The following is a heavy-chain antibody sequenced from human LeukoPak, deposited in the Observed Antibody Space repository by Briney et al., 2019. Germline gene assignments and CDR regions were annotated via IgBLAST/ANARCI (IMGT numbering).Heavy chain of an antibody. D-gene: IGHD3-22*01. V-gene: IGHV3-23*01. CDR1: GFTFSSYP. CDR3: AKEGPADYYDSSGYYYVFDY. CDR2: ISGSGGST. J-gene: IGHJ4*02. Sequence: GGSLRLSCAASGFTFSSYPMNWVRQAPGKGLEWVSAISGSGGSTYYADSVKGRFTISRDNSKNTLYLQMNSLRAEDTAVYYCAKEGPADYYDSSGYYYVFDYWGQGTLVTVSS.